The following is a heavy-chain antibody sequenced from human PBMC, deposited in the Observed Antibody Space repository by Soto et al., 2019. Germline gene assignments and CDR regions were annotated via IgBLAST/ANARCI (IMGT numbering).Heavy chain of an antibody. V-gene: IGHV3-48*01. CDR1: GFSISDCS. CDR3: ASVLGSRRSGSYPSY. D-gene: IGHD3-10*01. CDR2: ISTNNDAI. Sequence: EVQLVESGGGLVQPGGSLRLSCAASGFSISDCSMNWVRRAPGKGLEWISYISTNNDAIYYADSVKDRFTISRDNAKNSLYLQMNSLRAEDAALYSCASVLGSRRSGSYPSYWGQGTLVTVSS. J-gene: IGHJ4*02.